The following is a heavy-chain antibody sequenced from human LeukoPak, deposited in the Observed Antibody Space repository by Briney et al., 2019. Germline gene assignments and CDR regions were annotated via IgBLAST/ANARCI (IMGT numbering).Heavy chain of an antibody. V-gene: IGHV4-39*01. CDR1: GDSISSSSCY. Sequence: SETLSLTCTVSGDSISSSSCYWGWIRQSPGKGLEWIGNIYYSGSTYYNPSLKSRVTISVDTSKNQFSLKVSSVTAADTAVYHCARRRGGWSFDQWGQGTLVTVSS. J-gene: IGHJ4*02. CDR2: IYYSGST. CDR3: ARRRGGWSFDQ. D-gene: IGHD3-3*01.